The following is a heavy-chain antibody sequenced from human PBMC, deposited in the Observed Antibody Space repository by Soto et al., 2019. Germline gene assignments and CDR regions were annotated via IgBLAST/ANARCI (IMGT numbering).Heavy chain of an antibody. CDR1: GYTFTGYG. J-gene: IGHJ4*02. D-gene: IGHD2-15*01. CDR2: ISAYNANT. V-gene: IGHV1-18*01. CDR3: ARDDCRGGSCYYDD. Sequence: ASVKVSCKASGYTFTGYGISWVRQAPGQGLEWMGWISAYNANTDYAQKLQGRVTMTTDTSTSTAYMELRSLRSDDTAVYYCARDDCRGGSCYYDDWGQGTLVTVSS.